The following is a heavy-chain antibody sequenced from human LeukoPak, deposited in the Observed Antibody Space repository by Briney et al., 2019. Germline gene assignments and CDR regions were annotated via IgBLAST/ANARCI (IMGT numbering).Heavy chain of an antibody. J-gene: IGHJ4*02. CDR3: TRGHVGAKPRGDY. Sequence: PGGSLRLSCAASGFTFSSYAMHWVRQAPGKGLEYVSAISSNGGSTYYANSVKGRFTISRDNSKNTLYLQMGSLRAEDTAVYYCTRGHVGAKPRGDYWGQGTLVTVSS. CDR1: GFTFSSYA. CDR2: ISSNGGST. V-gene: IGHV3-64*01. D-gene: IGHD1-26*01.